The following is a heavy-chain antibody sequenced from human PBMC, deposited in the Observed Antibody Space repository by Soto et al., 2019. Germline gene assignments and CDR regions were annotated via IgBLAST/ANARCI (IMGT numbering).Heavy chain of an antibody. J-gene: IGHJ6*02. CDR2: IYSDHTT. D-gene: IGHD3-22*01. CDR3: AREKVVPVSDYYGMDV. CDR1: GFTVSANY. Sequence: EVQLVESGGGLIQPGGSLRLSCAASGFTVSANYMSWVRQAPGKGLEWVSLIYSDHTTYYADSVKDRFTISRDNSNNTLYLQMNSLRVEDTAVYYCAREKVVPVSDYYGMDVWGQGTTVTVSS. V-gene: IGHV3-53*01.